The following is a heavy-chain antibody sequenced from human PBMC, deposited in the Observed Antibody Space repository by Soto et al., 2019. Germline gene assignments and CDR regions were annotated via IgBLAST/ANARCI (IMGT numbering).Heavy chain of an antibody. D-gene: IGHD3-16*01. CDR1: GGSISSYY. CDR2: IYYSGST. J-gene: IGHJ4*02. Sequence: PSETLSLTCTVSGGSISSYYWSWIRQPPGKGLEWIGYIYYSGSTNYNPSLKSRVTISVDTSKNQFSLKLSSVTAADTAVYYCARVGVTRKIDFWGQGILVTVSS. V-gene: IGHV4-59*01. CDR3: ARVGVTRKIDF.